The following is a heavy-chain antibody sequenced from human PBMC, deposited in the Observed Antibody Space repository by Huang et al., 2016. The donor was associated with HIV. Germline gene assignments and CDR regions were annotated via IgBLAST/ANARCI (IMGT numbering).Heavy chain of an antibody. V-gene: IGHV4-34*01. CDR1: GGSFSGYY. J-gene: IGHJ3*02. D-gene: IGHD1-1*01. CDR2: INHRGRT. Sequence: QVQLQQWGAGLLKPSETLSLTCAVYGGSFSGYYWSWIRQSPGKGLEWIGEINHRGRTNYNPSLRSRLTISVDTSKNQFSLKLSSVTAADTAVYYCARERMMSWLDDHDAFDIWGQGTMVTVSS. CDR3: ARERMMSWLDDHDAFDI.